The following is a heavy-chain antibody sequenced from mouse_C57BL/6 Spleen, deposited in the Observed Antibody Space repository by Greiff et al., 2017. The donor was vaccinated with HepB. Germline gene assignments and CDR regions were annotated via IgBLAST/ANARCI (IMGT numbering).Heavy chain of an antibody. D-gene: IGHD2-4*01. CDR3: ARSVGDYENYFDY. Sequence: VQLKQSGPELVKPGASVKIPCKASGYTFTDYNMDWVKQSHGKSLEWIGDINPNNGGTIYNQKFKGKATLTVDKSSSTAYMELRSLTSEDTAVYYCARSVGDYENYFDYWGQGTTLTVSS. CDR2: INPNNGGT. J-gene: IGHJ2*01. V-gene: IGHV1-18*01. CDR1: GYTFTDYN.